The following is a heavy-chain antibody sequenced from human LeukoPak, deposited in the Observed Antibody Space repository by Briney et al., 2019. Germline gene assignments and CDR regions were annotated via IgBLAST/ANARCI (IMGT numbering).Heavy chain of an antibody. Sequence: EASVKVSCKVSGYTLTELSMHWVRQAPGKGLEWMGGFDPEDGETIYAQKFQGRVTMTEDTSTDTAYIELSSLRSEDTAVYYCATTAPRFYSNYVYYYGMDVWGKGTTVTVSS. CDR3: ATTAPRFYSNYVYYYGMDV. CDR1: GYTLTELS. D-gene: IGHD4-11*01. J-gene: IGHJ6*04. V-gene: IGHV1-24*01. CDR2: FDPEDGET.